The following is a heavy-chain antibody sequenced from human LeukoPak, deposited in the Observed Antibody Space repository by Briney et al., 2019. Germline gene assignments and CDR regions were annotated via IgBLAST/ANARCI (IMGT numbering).Heavy chain of an antibody. CDR1: GFTFSRYA. CDR2: IRGSGGST. D-gene: IGHD6-19*01. CDR3: AKILSSGWYYLDY. V-gene: IGHV3-23*01. J-gene: IGHJ4*02. Sequence: PGGSLRLSCAASGFTFSRYAMTWVRQAPGKGLEWVSAIRGSGGSTYYADSVKGRFTISKDDSKNTLNLQMNGLRAEDTATYFCAKILSSGWYYLDYWGQGTLVTVSS.